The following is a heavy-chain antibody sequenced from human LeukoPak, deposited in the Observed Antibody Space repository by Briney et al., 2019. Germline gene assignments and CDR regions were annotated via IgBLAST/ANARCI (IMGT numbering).Heavy chain of an antibody. CDR1: GFTFTTYG. D-gene: IGHD6-13*01. Sequence: GGSLRLSCAASGFTFTTYGMHWVRQAPGKGLEWVAFIRNDGSYKHYADSVKGRFTISRDDSKNTIYLQMNSLRAEDTAVYYCARDLWQQMIQGYDYWGQGTLVTVSS. J-gene: IGHJ4*02. CDR3: ARDLWQQMIQGYDY. CDR2: IRNDGSYK. V-gene: IGHV3-30*02.